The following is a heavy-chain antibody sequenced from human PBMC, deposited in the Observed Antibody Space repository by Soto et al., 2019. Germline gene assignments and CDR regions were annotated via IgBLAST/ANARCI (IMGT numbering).Heavy chain of an antibody. J-gene: IGHJ4*02. Sequence: GGSLRLSCAASGFTFSSYPMNWVRQAPGKGLEWLSYISTDSSTIYYADSVKGRFTISRDNAKNSLYLQLNNLRAEDTAVYFCARDSWGSSGWSFYYFDYWGQGTLVTVSS. CDR3: ARDSWGSSGWSFYYFDY. V-gene: IGHV3-48*01. CDR1: GFTFSSYP. D-gene: IGHD6-19*01. CDR2: ISTDSSTI.